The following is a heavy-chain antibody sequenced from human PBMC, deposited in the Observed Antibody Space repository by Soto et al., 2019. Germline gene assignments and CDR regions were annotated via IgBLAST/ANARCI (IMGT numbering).Heavy chain of an antibody. CDR1: GGSFSGYY. Sequence: PSETVSLTCAVYGGSFSGYYRGCIRQPPRKGLGWVGEINHSGSTKYKPSLKSRVTISVDTYKKQFSLKLRSPTAADTAVYYCARSRYYDFWRGGMDVGGQGTTVT. J-gene: IGHJ6*02. CDR3: ARSRYYDFWRGGMDV. CDR2: INHSGST. V-gene: IGHV4-34*01. D-gene: IGHD3-3*01.